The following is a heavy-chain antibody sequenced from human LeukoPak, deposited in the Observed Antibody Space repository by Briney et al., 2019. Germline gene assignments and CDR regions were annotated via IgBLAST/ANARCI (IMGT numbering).Heavy chain of an antibody. Sequence: ASVKVSCKASGYTFTGYYMHWVRQASGQGLEWMGWINPNSGGTNYAQKFQGRVTMTRDTSISTAYMELSRLRSDDTAVYYCARRRSISSWYDYWGQGTLVTVSS. D-gene: IGHD6-13*01. J-gene: IGHJ4*02. CDR1: GYTFTGYY. CDR2: INPNSGGT. V-gene: IGHV1-2*02. CDR3: ARRRSISSWYDY.